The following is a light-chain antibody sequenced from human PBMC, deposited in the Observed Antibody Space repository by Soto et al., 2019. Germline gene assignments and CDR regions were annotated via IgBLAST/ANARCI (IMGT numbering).Light chain of an antibody. CDR3: AAWDDSLNGHV. CDR1: SSNIGTSS. CDR2: TTN. Sequence: QSVLTQPHSASGTPGQTVTISCSGRSSNIGTSSVHWFQQLPGTAPKLLISTTNQRPSGVPERFSGSKSGTSASLAISGLQSEDEADYYCAAWDDSLNGHVFGTGTKVTVL. J-gene: IGLJ1*01. V-gene: IGLV1-44*01.